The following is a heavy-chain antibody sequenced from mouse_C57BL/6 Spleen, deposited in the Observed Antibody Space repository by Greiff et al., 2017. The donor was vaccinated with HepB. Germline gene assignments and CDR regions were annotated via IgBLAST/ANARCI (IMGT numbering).Heavy chain of an antibody. CDR3: ARGGLEGAWFAY. Sequence: VQLVESGAELVRPGASVKLSCKASGYTFTDYYINWVKQRPGQGLEWIARIYPGSGNTYYNEKFKGKATLTAEKSSSTAYMQLSSLTSEDSAVYFCARGGLEGAWFAYWGQGTLVTVSA. J-gene: IGHJ3*01. CDR1: GYTFTDYY. D-gene: IGHD2-4*01. V-gene: IGHV1-76*01. CDR2: IYPGSGNT.